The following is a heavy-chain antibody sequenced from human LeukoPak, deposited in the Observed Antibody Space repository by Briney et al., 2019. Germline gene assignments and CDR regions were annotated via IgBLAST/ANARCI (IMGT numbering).Heavy chain of an antibody. CDR2: MNPDSGKK. CDR3: AKYKGGDYIDSGTRYYLDH. V-gene: IGHV1-8*01. CDR1: GYMFTSYD. D-gene: IGHD3-10*01. Sequence: ASVKVSCKASGYMFTSYDINWVRQATGQGLEWMGWMNPDSGKKGQAQKFQGRITMTRNTSISTAYMELSSLGPEDTAVYYCAKYKGGDYIDSGTRYYLDHWGQGTPVTVSS. J-gene: IGHJ4*02.